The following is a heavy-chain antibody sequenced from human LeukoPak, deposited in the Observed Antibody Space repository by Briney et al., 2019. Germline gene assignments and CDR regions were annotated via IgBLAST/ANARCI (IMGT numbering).Heavy chain of an antibody. V-gene: IGHV4-30-2*01. J-gene: IGHJ4*02. CDR1: GGSISSGGYS. CDR2: IYHSGST. Sequence: PSQTLSLTCAVSGGSISSGGYSWSWIRQPPGKGLEWIGYIYHSGSTNLHPSLKSQVTISLDTSKNQFSLKLSSVTAADSAVYYCAARIAAAGQIDYWGQGTLVTVSS. CDR3: AARIAAAGQIDY. D-gene: IGHD6-13*01.